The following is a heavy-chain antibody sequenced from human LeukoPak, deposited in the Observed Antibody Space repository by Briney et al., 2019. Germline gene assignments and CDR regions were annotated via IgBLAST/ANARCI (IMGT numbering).Heavy chain of an antibody. Sequence: GGSLRLSCAASGFTFNYYGLSWVRQAPGKGLEWVSGFGHNGGITYSDSVKGRFTISRDNAKNSLYLQMNSLRAEDTAVYYCAREGQQWLAPIGYFDYWGQGTLVTVSS. CDR3: AREGQQWLAPIGYFDY. J-gene: IGHJ4*02. CDR1: GFTFNYYG. V-gene: IGHV3-20*04. D-gene: IGHD6-19*01. CDR2: FGHNGGIT.